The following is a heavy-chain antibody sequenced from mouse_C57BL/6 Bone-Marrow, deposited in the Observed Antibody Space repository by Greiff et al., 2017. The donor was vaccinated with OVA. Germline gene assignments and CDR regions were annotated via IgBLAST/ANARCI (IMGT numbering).Heavy chain of an antibody. V-gene: IGHV3-6*01. CDR1: GYSITSGYY. Sequence: VQLKESGPGLVKPSQSLSLTCSVTGYSITSGYYWHWIRQFPGNKLEWMGYISYDGSNNYNPSLKNRISITRDTSKNQFFLKLNSVTTEDTATYYCARGRGDEGFDYWGQGTTLTVSS. CDR3: ARGRGDEGFDY. CDR2: ISYDGSN. D-gene: IGHD3-3*01. J-gene: IGHJ2*01.